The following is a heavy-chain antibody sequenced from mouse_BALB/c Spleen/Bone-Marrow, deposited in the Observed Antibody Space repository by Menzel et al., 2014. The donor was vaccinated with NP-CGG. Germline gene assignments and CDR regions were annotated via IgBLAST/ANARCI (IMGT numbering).Heavy chain of an antibody. Sequence: EVQLQQSGAELVKPGASVKLSCTASGFNIKDTYMHWVKQRPEQGLEWIGRIVPANGNTKYDPKFQGKATITADTSSNTAYLQLSSLTSEDTAVYYCARWEYYAMDYWGQGTSVTVSS. CDR3: ARWEYYAMDY. V-gene: IGHV14-3*02. J-gene: IGHJ4*01. D-gene: IGHD4-1*01. CDR2: IVPANGNT. CDR1: GFNIKDTY.